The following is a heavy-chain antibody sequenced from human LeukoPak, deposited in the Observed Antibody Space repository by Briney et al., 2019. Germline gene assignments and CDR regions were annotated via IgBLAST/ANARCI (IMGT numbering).Heavy chain of an antibody. CDR1: GFTFSSYG. CDR3: ARMVQLLRRTHSFDV. CDR2: IHHDGSNK. Sequence: GGSLRLSCAASGFTFSSYGMHWVRQAPGKGLDWVAFIHHDGSNKYYGDSVKGRFTISRDTPKNTLSLQMNSLRAEDTAVYYCARMVQLLRRTHSFDVWGQGTMVTVSS. J-gene: IGHJ3*01. D-gene: IGHD2-2*01. V-gene: IGHV3-30*02.